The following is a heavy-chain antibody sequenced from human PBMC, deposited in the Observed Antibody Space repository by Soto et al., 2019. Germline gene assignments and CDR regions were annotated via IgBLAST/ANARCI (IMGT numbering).Heavy chain of an antibody. V-gene: IGHV3-23*01. Sequence: EVQLLESAGGLVQPGGSLRLSCAASGFTFSSYAMGWVRQAPGKGVEWVSTLTRSGTTPYAESVRGRFTISRDHSKNPLYLQMDDLRAEDTAVYYCVREFAPGSPNYDYWGLGTLVTVSS. J-gene: IGHJ4*02. CDR2: LTRSGTT. CDR1: GFTFSSYA. D-gene: IGHD3-10*01. CDR3: VREFAPGSPNYDY.